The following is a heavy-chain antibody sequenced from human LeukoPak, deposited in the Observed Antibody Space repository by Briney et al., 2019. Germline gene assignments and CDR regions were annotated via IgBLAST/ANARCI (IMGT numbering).Heavy chain of an antibody. Sequence: GGSLRLSCAVSGFTISSYAMSWVRQAPGKGLEWVSAMSGSAGSTYYADSVKGRITISRDNSKNMLYLEMNSLRAEDTAVYYCAKDGERSLEWSSPLGYWGQGTLVTVSS. J-gene: IGHJ4*02. D-gene: IGHD3-3*01. V-gene: IGHV3-23*01. CDR1: GFTISSYA. CDR2: MSGSAGST. CDR3: AKDGERSLEWSSPLGY.